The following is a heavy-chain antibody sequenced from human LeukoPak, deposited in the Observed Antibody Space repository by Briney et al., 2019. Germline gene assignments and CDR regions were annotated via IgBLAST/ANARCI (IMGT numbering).Heavy chain of an antibody. CDR2: ISSSGSTI. CDR1: GGSFSGYY. V-gene: IGHV3-11*01. CDR3: ARVTTVILRGYYYYYYMDV. Sequence: PSETLSLTCAVYGGSFSGYYWSWIRQPPGKGLEWVSYISSSGSTIYYADSVKGRFTISRDNAKNSLYLQMNSLRAEDTAVYYCARVTTVILRGYYYYYYMDVWGKGTTVTVSS. J-gene: IGHJ6*03. D-gene: IGHD4-11*01.